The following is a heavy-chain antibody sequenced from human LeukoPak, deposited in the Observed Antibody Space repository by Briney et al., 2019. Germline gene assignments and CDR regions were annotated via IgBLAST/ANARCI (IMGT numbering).Heavy chain of an antibody. CDR3: ARRESTNNYYYSGMDI. V-gene: IGHV3-74*01. Sequence: PGGSLRLSCAASGFTFSSYWMHWVRQAPGKGLVWLSRINGYGTITTYADSVQGRLTISRDNAQNTLYLQIDSLRAEDTAVYYCARRESTNNYYYSGMDIWGQGTTATVSS. J-gene: IGHJ6*02. CDR2: INGYGTIT. CDR1: GFTFSSYW. D-gene: IGHD1/OR15-1a*01.